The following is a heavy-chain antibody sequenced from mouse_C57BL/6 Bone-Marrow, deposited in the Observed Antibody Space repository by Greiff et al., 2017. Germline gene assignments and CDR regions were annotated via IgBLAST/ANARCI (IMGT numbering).Heavy chain of an antibody. Sequence: EVNVVESGGGLVQPGGSLKLSCAASGFTFSDYYMYWVRQTPEKRLEWVAYISNGGGSTYYPDTVKGRFTISRENAKNTLYLQMSRLKSEDTAMYYCARQGLPYYVDYWGQGTTLTVSS. V-gene: IGHV5-12*01. D-gene: IGHD2-4*01. CDR1: GFTFSDYY. CDR2: ISNGGGST. CDR3: ARQGLPYYVDY. J-gene: IGHJ2*01.